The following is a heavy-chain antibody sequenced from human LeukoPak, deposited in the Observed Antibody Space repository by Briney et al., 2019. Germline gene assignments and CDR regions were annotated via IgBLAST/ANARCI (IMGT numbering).Heavy chain of an antibody. Sequence: ASVKVSCKASGYTFTGYYMHWVRQAPGQGLEWMGWINPNSGGTNYAQKFQGRVTMTRDTSISTAYMELSRLRSDDTAVYYCAREPPGQLGPEYFDYWGQGTLVTVSS. CDR3: AREPPGQLGPEYFDY. D-gene: IGHD6-13*01. CDR2: INPNSGGT. CDR1: GYTFTGYY. V-gene: IGHV1-2*02. J-gene: IGHJ4*02.